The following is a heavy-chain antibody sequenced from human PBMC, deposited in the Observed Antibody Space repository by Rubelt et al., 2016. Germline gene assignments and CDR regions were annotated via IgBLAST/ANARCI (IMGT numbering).Heavy chain of an antibody. V-gene: IGHV3-30*04. CDR2: ISYDGSNK. D-gene: IGHD6-19*01. CDR1: GFTFSSYA. CDR3: ARDGPEQWLVPEFDY. J-gene: IGHJ4*02. Sequence: QVQLVESGGGVVQPGRSLRLSCAASGFTFSSYAMHWVRPAPGKGLEWVAVISYDGSNKNYADSVKGRFTISRDNSKNTLYLQMNSLRAEDTAVYYCARDGPEQWLVPEFDYWGQGTLVTVSS.